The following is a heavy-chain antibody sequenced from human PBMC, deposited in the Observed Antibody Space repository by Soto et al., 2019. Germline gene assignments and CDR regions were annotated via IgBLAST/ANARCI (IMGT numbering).Heavy chain of an antibody. J-gene: IGHJ6*02. CDR3: AREDDGGDRDYYGLDV. Sequence: SETLSLTCTVSGGSLSSYYWGWIRQPPGKGLEWIGNIYYSGSIIYNPSLKSRVTISVDTSKNQFSLQLSSVTAADTAVYFCAREDDGGDRDYYGLDVWGQGTTVTVSS. CDR1: GGSLSSYY. D-gene: IGHD2-21*02. CDR2: IYYSGSI. V-gene: IGHV4-59*12.